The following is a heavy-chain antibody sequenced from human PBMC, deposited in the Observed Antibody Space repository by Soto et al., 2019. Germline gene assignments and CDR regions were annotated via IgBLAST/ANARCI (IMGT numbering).Heavy chain of an antibody. CDR3: ARDAKIFQPVASDDASDV. V-gene: IGHV3-7*01. CDR2: IKQDGSWK. D-gene: IGHD3-9*01. Sequence: EVQLVESGGGLVQPGGSLRLSCEASGFTFSNHYMSWVRQAPGKGLEWVANIKQDGSWKFYVDSVKGRFTISRDNAKNSVHLHMDSLRVEYTAVSYCARDAKIFQPVASDDASDVWGQGTMVTVSS. CDR1: GFTFSNHY. J-gene: IGHJ3*01.